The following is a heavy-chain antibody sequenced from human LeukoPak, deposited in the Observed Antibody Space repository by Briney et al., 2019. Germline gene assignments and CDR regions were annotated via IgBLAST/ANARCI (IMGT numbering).Heavy chain of an antibody. V-gene: IGHV5-51*04. D-gene: IGHD3-3*01. CDR1: ACSFISYW. CDR3: RRLGVAPRGRYAFDI. J-gene: IGHJ3*02. CDR2: IYPGDYDT. Sequence: GESLKISCNGSACSFISYWIGWVRQMPGKGLECMGIIYPGDYDTRYSPSFQGQVTISADKPISTAYLQWSRLQAPHTAMYYCRRLGVAPRGRYAFDIWGQGTVVTVSS.